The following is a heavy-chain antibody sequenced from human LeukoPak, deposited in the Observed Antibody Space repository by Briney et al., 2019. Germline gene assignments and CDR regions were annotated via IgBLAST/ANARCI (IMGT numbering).Heavy chain of an antibody. Sequence: PSETLSLTCAVYGGSFSGYYWSWIRQPPGKGLEWIGEINHSGSTNYNPSLKSRVTISVDTSKNQSSLKLSSVTAADTAVYYCARSGDYANYWGQGTLVTVSS. CDR2: INHSGST. D-gene: IGHD2-21*02. V-gene: IGHV4-34*01. J-gene: IGHJ4*02. CDR3: ARSGDYANY. CDR1: GGSFSGYY.